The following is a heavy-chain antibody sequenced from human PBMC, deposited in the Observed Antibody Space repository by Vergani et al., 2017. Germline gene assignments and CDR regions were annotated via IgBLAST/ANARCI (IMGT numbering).Heavy chain of an antibody. CDR3: ARSLTIFGVSTDAFDI. V-gene: IGHV3-21*01. Sequence: EVQLVESGGGLVKPGGSLRLSCAASGFTFSSYSMNWVRQAPGKGLEWVSSISSSSSNIYYADSVKGRFTISRDNAKNSLYLQMNSLRAEDTAVYYCARSLTIFGVSTDAFDIWGQGTMVTVSS. D-gene: IGHD3-3*01. J-gene: IGHJ3*02. CDR1: GFTFSSYS. CDR2: ISSSSSNI.